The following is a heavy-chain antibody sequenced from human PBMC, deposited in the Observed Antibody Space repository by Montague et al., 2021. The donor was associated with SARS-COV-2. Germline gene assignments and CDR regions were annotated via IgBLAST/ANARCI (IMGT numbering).Heavy chain of an antibody. V-gene: IGHV4-4*07. J-gene: IGHJ5*02. CDR2: MFPSGTT. Sequence: SETQSLTCNVSGVSITSNYWTWVRQSAGKGLEFIGRMFPSGTTTYSPSLKSRLTMSLDRSKNQFSLRLTSVTAADTAVYFCARDSYSSAAGIQAWGQGILVAVSS. CDR3: ARDSYSSAAGIQA. D-gene: IGHD6-13*01. CDR1: GVSITSNY.